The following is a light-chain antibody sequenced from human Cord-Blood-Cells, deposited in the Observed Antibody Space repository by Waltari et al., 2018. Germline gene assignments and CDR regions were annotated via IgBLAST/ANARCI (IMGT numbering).Light chain of an antibody. CDR2: EVS. V-gene: IGLV2-14*01. Sequence: QSALTQPASVSGSPGQSITISCTGTSSDVGGYNYVSWYQQHPGKAPKRMIYEVSNRPSGVSNRFSGSKSGNTASLTISGLQAEDEADYYCSSYTSSSTSRYVFGTGTKVTVL. CDR3: SSYTSSSTSRYV. J-gene: IGLJ1*01. CDR1: SSDVGGYNY.